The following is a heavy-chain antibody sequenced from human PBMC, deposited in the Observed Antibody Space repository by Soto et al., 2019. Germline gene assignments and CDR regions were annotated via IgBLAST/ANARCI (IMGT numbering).Heavy chain of an antibody. V-gene: IGHV1-18*01. Sequence: QVQLVQSGAEVKKPGASVKVSCKASGYTFTSYGISWVRQAPGQGLEWMGWISAYNGNTNYAQKLQGRXXMXTXXSTSTAYMELRSLRSDDTAVYYCARNQLWLYYFDYWGQGTLVTVSS. D-gene: IGHD5-18*01. CDR3: ARNQLWLYYFDY. CDR2: ISAYNGNT. J-gene: IGHJ4*02. CDR1: GYTFTSYG.